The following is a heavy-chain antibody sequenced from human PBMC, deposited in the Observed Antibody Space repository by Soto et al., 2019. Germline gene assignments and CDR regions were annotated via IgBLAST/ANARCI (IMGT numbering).Heavy chain of an antibody. CDR1: GGSFSGYY. CDR2: INHSGST. D-gene: IGHD3-10*01. V-gene: IGHV4-34*01. Sequence: SETLSLTCAVYGGSFSGYYWSWIRQPPGKGLEWIGEINHSGSTNYNPSLKSRVTISVDTSKNQFSLKLSSVTAADTAVYYCARGRVLLWFGELSSRALMDVWGKGTTVTVSS. CDR3: ARGRVLLWFGELSSRALMDV. J-gene: IGHJ6*03.